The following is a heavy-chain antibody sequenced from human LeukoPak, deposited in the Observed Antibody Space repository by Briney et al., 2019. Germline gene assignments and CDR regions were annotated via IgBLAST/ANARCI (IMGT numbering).Heavy chain of an antibody. CDR2: IWYDGSNK. V-gene: IGHV3-33*01. J-gene: IGHJ4*02. CDR3: ARVPHRNLVYFDY. Sequence: GGSLRLSRAASGFTFSSYGMHWVRQAPGKGLEWVAVIWYDGSNKYYADSVKGRFTISRDNSKNTLYLQMNSLRAEDTAVYYCARVPHRNLVYFDYWGQGTLVTVSS. CDR1: GFTFSSYG. D-gene: IGHD1-14*01.